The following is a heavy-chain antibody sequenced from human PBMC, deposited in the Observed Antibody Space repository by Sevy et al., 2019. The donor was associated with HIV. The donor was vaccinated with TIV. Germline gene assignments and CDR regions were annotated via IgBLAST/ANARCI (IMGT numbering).Heavy chain of an antibody. Sequence: GGSLRLSCAASGFTFSSYGMHWVRQAPGKGLEWVAVIWYDGSNKYYADSVKGRFTISRDNSKNTLYLQMNSLRAEDTAVYYCARDRGIAVAGPMGYRGQGTLVTVSS. J-gene: IGHJ4*02. CDR2: IWYDGSNK. CDR1: GFTFSSYG. D-gene: IGHD6-19*01. CDR3: ARDRGIAVAGPMGY. V-gene: IGHV3-33*01.